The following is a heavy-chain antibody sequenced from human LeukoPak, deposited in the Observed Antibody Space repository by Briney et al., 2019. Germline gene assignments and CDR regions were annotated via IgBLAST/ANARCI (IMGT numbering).Heavy chain of an antibody. Sequence: PSETLSLTCTVSGGSITTSSYYWGWVRQPPGKGLEWIGCASHSGTTFYSPSLRSRVSISVDTSNSQFSLKLSSMTATDTAVYYCAKTTRASIRSAFDIWGQGTLVTVSS. V-gene: IGHV4-39*01. CDR1: GGSITTSSYY. J-gene: IGHJ3*02. CDR2: ASHSGTT. D-gene: IGHD1-7*01. CDR3: AKTTRASIRSAFDI.